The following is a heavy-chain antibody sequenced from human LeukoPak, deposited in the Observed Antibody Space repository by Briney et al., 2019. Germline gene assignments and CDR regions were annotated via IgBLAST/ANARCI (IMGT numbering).Heavy chain of an antibody. CDR1: GGTFSSYA. CDR2: IIPIFGTA. Sequence: ASVKVSCKASGGTFSSYAISWVRQAPGQGLEWMGGIIPIFGTANCAQKFQGRVTITADESTSTAYMELSSLRSEDTAVYYCARDRNYYDSSGYDAFDIWGQGTMVTVSS. V-gene: IGHV1-69*13. D-gene: IGHD3-22*01. CDR3: ARDRNYYDSSGYDAFDI. J-gene: IGHJ3*02.